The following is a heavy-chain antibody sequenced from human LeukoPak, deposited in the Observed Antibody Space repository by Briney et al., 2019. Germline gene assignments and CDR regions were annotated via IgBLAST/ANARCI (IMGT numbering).Heavy chain of an antibody. Sequence: SETLSLTCTVSGGSFSSYYWSWIRQPPGKGLEWIGYIYYSGSTNYNPSLKSRVTISVDTYKNQFSLKLSSVTAADTAVYYCARFFQATTFWEYGNWFDPWGQGTLVTVSS. CDR2: IYYSGST. D-gene: IGHD5-12*01. J-gene: IGHJ5*02. CDR1: GGSFSSYY. V-gene: IGHV4-59*01. CDR3: ARFFQATTFWEYGNWFDP.